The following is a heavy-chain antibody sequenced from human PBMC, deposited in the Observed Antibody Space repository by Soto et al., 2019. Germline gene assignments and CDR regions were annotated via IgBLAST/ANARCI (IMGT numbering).Heavy chain of an antibody. CDR3: AHFAYYGSASLDT. J-gene: IGHJ5*02. CDR2: IYWDDDK. D-gene: IGHD3-10*01. Sequence: QITLKESGPTLVKPTQTLTLTCPVSGFSLSTSGVGVAWIRQPPGKALQWLGIIYWDDDKRYSPSLRSRLTITKDSSNNQVVLSMANLQSVDTATYFWAHFAYYGSASLDTWGQGTLVSVSS. CDR1: GFSLSTSGVG. V-gene: IGHV2-5*02.